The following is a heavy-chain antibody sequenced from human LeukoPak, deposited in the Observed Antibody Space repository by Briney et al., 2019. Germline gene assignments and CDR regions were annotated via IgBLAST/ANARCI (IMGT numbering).Heavy chain of an antibody. D-gene: IGHD6-6*01. CDR1: GSRFTTYW. V-gene: IGHV5-51*01. CDR3: ARPMSARYFDY. J-gene: IGHJ4*02. Sequence: GASLKISCKGAGSRFTTYWIGWVRQLPAKGREGMVIIYPDDSDTIYSPSFQGHVTISADKSINTAYLQWSSLKASDTAMYYCARPMSARYFDYWGQGTLVTVSS. CDR2: IYPDDSDT.